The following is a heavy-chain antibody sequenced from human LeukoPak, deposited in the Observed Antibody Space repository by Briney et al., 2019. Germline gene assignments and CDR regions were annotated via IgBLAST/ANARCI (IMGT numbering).Heavy chain of an antibody. CDR3: ASGGGGGSGWADFDY. D-gene: IGHD6-19*01. CDR2: IYYSGST. CDR1: GGSISSYY. V-gene: IGHV4-59*01. Sequence: PSETLSLTCTVSGGSISSYYWSWIRQPPGKGPEWIGYIYYSGSTNYNPSLKSRVTISVDTSKNQFSLKLSSVTAADTAVYYCASGGGGGSGWADFDYWGQGTLVTVSS. J-gene: IGHJ4*02.